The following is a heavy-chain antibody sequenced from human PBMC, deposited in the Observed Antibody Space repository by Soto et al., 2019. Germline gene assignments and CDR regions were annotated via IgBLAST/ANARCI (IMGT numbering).Heavy chain of an antibody. Sequence: LSLPCTVSGATSTSYYWGWIRQAPGKGLEWIGHIHNSGTSTHNPSLNGRVTISIDMSKKQFSLKLTSLTSADTAVYYCARDFYDSVGYTWFDSWSQGTLVTVSS. D-gene: IGHD3-22*01. CDR2: IHNSGTS. V-gene: IGHV4-59*01. CDR3: ARDFYDSVGYTWFDS. J-gene: IGHJ5*01. CDR1: GATSTSYY.